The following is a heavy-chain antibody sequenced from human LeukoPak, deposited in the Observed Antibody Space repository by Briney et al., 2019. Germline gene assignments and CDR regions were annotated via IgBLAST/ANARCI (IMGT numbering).Heavy chain of an antibody. CDR1: GFTFSSYA. CDR2: ISGSGGST. CDR3: ASPLYYGSGSCVDDGLPFDP. Sequence: GGSLRLSCAASGFTFSSYAMSWVRQAPGKGLEWVSAISGSGGSTYYADSVKGRFTISRDNSKNTLYLQMNSLRAEDTAVYYCASPLYYGSGSCVDDGLPFDPWGQGTLVTVSS. D-gene: IGHD3-10*01. V-gene: IGHV3-23*01. J-gene: IGHJ5*02.